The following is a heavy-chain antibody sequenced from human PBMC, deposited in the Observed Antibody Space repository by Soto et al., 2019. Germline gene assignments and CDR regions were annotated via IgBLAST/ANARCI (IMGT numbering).Heavy chain of an antibody. CDR2: MTSDGRTI. CDR3: ARAEVDY. CDR1: GFAFGNYW. J-gene: IGHJ4*02. Sequence: LRRSCAASGFAFGNYWMHWVRQPPGKGPEWVSRMTSDGRTIQYADSVKGRFTVSRDNAKNTLYLQMNSLRAEDTAVYYCARAEVDYWGPGSLVTVSS. V-gene: IGHV3-74*03.